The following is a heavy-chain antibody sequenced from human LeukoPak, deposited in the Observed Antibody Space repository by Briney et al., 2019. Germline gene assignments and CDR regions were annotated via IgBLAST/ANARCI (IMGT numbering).Heavy chain of an antibody. CDR3: ARHSQYDGSDY. J-gene: IGHJ4*02. CDR1: GGSISSYY. D-gene: IGHD1-1*01. V-gene: IGHV4-39*01. CDR2: IYYSGST. Sequence: PSETLSLTCTVSGGSISSYYWGWIRQPPGKGLEWIGSIYYSGSTYYNPSLKSRVTISVDTSKNQFSLKLSSVTAADTAVYYCARHSQYDGSDYWGQGTLVTVSS.